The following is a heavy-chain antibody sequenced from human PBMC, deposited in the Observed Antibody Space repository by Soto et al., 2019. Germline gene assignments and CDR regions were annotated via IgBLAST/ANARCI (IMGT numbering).Heavy chain of an antibody. CDR3: ARKIERIAAAGTGYYYGMDV. D-gene: IGHD6-13*01. CDR2: IIPIFGTA. Sequence: QVQLVQSGAEVKKPGSSVKVSCKASGGTFSSYAISWVRQAPGQGLEWMGGIIPIFGTANYAQKFQGRVTITADESTSTAYRELSSLRSEDTAVYYCARKIERIAAAGTGYYYGMDVWGQGTTVTVSS. V-gene: IGHV1-69*01. J-gene: IGHJ6*02. CDR1: GGTFSSYA.